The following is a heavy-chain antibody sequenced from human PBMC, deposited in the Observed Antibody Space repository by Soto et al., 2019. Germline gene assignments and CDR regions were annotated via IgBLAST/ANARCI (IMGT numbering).Heavy chain of an antibody. CDR1: GYTFTSYA. J-gene: IGHJ3*02. V-gene: IGHV1-3*01. Sequence: SVKVSCKASGYTFTSYAMHWVRQAPVQRLEWMGWINAGNGSTKYSQKFQGRVTITRDTSASTAYMELSSLRSEDTAVYYCARDLYYDSSAPTFDIWGQGTMVT. CDR2: INAGNGST. CDR3: ARDLYYDSSAPTFDI. D-gene: IGHD3-22*01.